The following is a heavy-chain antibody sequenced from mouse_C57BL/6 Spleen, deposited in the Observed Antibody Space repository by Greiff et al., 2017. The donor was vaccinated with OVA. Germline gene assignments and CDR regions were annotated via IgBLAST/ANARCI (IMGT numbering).Heavy chain of an antibody. J-gene: IGHJ4*01. CDR3: ARPYYYGSSYDAMDY. V-gene: IGHV5-17*01. D-gene: IGHD1-1*01. CDR2: ISSGSSTI. Sequence: EVKLMESGGGLVKPGGSLKLSCAASGFTFSDYGMHWVRQAPEKGLEWVAYISSGSSTIYYADTVKGRFTISRDNAKNTLFLQMTSLRSEDTAMYYCARPYYYGSSYDAMDYWGQGTSVTVSS. CDR1: GFTFSDYG.